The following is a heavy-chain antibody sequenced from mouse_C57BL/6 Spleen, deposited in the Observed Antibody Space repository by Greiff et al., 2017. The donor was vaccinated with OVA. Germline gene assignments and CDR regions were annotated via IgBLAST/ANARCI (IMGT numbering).Heavy chain of an antibody. V-gene: IGHV1-55*01. CDR1: GYTFTSYW. J-gene: IGHJ3*01. D-gene: IGHD4-1*01. Sequence: VQLQQPGAELVKPGASVKMSCKASGYTFTSYWITWVKQRPGQGLEWIGDIYPGSGSTNYNEKFKSKATLTVDTSSSTAYMQRSRLTSEDSAVYYCALTRTRAWFAYWGQGTLVTVSA. CDR2: IYPGSGST. CDR3: ALTRTRAWFAY.